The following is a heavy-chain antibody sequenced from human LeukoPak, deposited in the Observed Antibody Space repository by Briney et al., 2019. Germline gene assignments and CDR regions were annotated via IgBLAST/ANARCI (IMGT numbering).Heavy chain of an antibody. CDR2: IKQDGSEK. D-gene: IGHD1-26*01. CDR3: ARDSWELRGP. Sequence: SGGSLRLSCAASGFTFSSYGMHWVRQAPGKGLEWVANIKQDGSEKYYVDSVKARFTISRDNAKNSLYLQMNSLRAEDTAVYYCARDSWELRGPWGQGTLVTVSS. J-gene: IGHJ4*02. CDR1: GFTFSSYG. V-gene: IGHV3-7*01.